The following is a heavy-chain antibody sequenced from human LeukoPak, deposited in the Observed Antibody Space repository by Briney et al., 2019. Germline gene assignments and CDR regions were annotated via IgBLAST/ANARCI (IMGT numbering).Heavy chain of an antibody. CDR2: IGTAGDT. Sequence: GGSLRLSCAASGFTFSSYDMHWVRQATGKGLEWVSAIGTAGDTYYPGSVKGRFTISRENAKNSLYLQMNSLTDEDTAVYYCAKDDAWLRYGEWSQGTLVTVSS. CDR1: GFTFSSYD. J-gene: IGHJ4*02. D-gene: IGHD3-10*01. V-gene: IGHV3-13*01. CDR3: AKDDAWLRYGE.